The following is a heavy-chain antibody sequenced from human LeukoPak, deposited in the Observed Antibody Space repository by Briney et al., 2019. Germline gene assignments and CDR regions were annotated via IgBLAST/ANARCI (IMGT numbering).Heavy chain of an antibody. J-gene: IGHJ4*02. V-gene: IGHV4-38-2*01. CDR2: IYHSGST. CDR1: GYSISSGYY. D-gene: IGHD3-3*01. Sequence: KPSEALSLTCAVSGYSISSGYYWGWIRQPPGKGLEWIGSIYHSGSTYYNPSLKSRVTISVDTSKNQFSLKLSSVTAADTGVYYCASINYETFDCWGQGTLVTVSS. CDR3: ASINYETFDC.